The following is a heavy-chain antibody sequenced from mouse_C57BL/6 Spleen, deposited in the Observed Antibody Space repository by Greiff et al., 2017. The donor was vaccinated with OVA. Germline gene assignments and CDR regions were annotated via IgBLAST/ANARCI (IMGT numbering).Heavy chain of an antibody. CDR3: AISNYALAY. J-gene: IGHJ3*01. Sequence: QVQLKQPGAELVKPGASVKLSCKASGYTFTSYWMQWVKQRPGQGLEWIGEIDPSDSYTNYNQKFKGKATLTVDTSSSTAYMQLSSLTSEDSAVYYCAISNYALAYWGQGTLVTVSA. D-gene: IGHD2-5*01. V-gene: IGHV1-50*01. CDR2: IDPSDSYT. CDR1: GYTFTSYW.